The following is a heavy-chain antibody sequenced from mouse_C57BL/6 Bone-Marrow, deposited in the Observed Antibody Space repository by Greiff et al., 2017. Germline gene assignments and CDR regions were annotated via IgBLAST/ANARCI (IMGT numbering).Heavy chain of an antibody. V-gene: IGHV1-26*01. CDR3: ASRGLRYAMDY. CDR2: INPNNGGT. J-gene: IGHJ4*01. D-gene: IGHD2-2*01. CDR1: GYTFTDYY. Sequence: EVQLQQSGPELVKPGASVKISCKASGYTFTDYYMNWVKQSHGKSLEWIGDINPNNGGTSYNQKFKGKATLTVDKSSSTAYMELRSLISEDSAVYYCASRGLRYAMDYWGQGTSVTVSS.